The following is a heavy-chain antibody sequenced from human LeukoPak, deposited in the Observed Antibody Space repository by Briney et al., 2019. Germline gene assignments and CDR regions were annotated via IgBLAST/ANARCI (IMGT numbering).Heavy chain of an antibody. V-gene: IGHV3-23*01. CDR1: GFTFSSYA. Sequence: GGSLRLSCAASGFTFSSYAMSWVRQAPGKGLEWVSAISGSGGGTYYADSVKGRFTISRDNSKNTLYLQMNSLRAEDTAVYYCAKGYYYDSDAFDIWGQGTMVTVSS. J-gene: IGHJ3*02. D-gene: IGHD3-22*01. CDR2: ISGSGGGT. CDR3: AKGYYYDSDAFDI.